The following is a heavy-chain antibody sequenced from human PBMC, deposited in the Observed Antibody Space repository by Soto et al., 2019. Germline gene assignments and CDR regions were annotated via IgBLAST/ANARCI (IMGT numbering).Heavy chain of an antibody. CDR1: AFTFSRYW. CDR2: IKQDGSEK. V-gene: IGHV3-7*01. CDR3: ARDTMRASAAASLDY. D-gene: IGHD6-13*01. J-gene: IGHJ4*02. Sequence: PGGSLRLSCAASAFTFSRYWISWVRQAPGKGLEWVANIKQDGSEKYYVDSVKGRFTISRDNAKNSVYLQISSLRADDTAVYYCARDTMRASAAASLDYWGQGTLVTVSS.